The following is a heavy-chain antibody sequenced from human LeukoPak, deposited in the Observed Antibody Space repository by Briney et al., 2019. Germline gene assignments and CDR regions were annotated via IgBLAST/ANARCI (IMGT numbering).Heavy chain of an antibody. V-gene: IGHV3-23*01. D-gene: IGHD1-1*01. Sequence: GGSLRLSCAASGFTFSSYAMSWVRQAPGKGLEWVSAISGSGGSTNYADSVKGRFTISRDNSKNTLYLQMNSLRAEDTAVYYCAKVGSPHRAFDIWGQGTMVTVSS. CDR3: AKVGSPHRAFDI. CDR1: GFTFSSYA. J-gene: IGHJ3*02. CDR2: ISGSGGST.